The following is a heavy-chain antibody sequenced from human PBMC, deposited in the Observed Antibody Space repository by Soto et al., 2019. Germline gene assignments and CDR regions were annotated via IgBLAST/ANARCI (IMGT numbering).Heavy chain of an antibody. D-gene: IGHD6-19*01. Sequence: EVQLVESGGDLVKPGGSLTLSCAASAFSFSQAWMSWVRQAPGKGLEWVGRIRSKTDGGTADYIAPVKARFIISRDDSKNTLSLEMNSRTTEETAVYYCTAEGLDWGQGTLVTVSS. J-gene: IGHJ4*02. CDR3: TAEGLD. CDR1: AFSFSQAW. CDR2: IRSKTDGGTA. V-gene: IGHV3-15*05.